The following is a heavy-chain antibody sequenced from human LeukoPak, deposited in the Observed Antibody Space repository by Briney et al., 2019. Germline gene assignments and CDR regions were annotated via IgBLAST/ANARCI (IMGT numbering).Heavy chain of an antibody. CDR2: ICYSGST. V-gene: IGHV4-59*01. CDR3: ARVHPYYYYYYGMDV. CDR1: GGSISSYY. J-gene: IGHJ6*02. Sequence: SETLSLTCTVSGGSISSYYWSWIRQPPGKGLEWIGYICYSGSTNYNPSLKSRVTISVDTSKNQFSLKLSSVTAADTAVYYCARVHPYYYYYYGMDVWGQGTTVTVSS.